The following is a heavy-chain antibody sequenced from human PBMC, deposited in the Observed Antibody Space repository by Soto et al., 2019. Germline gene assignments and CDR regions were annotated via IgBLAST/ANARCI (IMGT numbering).Heavy chain of an antibody. D-gene: IGHD6-6*01. Sequence: QVQLVQSGAEVKKPGSSVKVSCKASGGTFSSYAISWVRQAPGQGLEWMGGIIPIFGTANYAQKFQGRVTITADESTSTVYMELSSLRSEATAVYYCACPRSSYYCYGMDVWGQGATVTVSS. CDR3: ACPRSSYYCYGMDV. CDR1: GGTFSSYA. V-gene: IGHV1-69*12. J-gene: IGHJ6*02. CDR2: IIPIFGTA.